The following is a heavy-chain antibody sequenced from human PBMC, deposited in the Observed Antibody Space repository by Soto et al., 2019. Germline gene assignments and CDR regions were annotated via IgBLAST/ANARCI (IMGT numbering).Heavy chain of an antibody. Sequence: GASVKVSCKASGYTFTSYAMHWVRQAPGQRLEWMGWINAGNGNTKYSQKFQGRVTITRDTSASTDYMELSSLRSEDTAVYYCSTDGYCSGGSCYSLLDYMDVWGKGTTVTVSS. CDR1: GYTFTSYA. J-gene: IGHJ6*03. V-gene: IGHV1-3*01. CDR3: STDGYCSGGSCYSLLDYMDV. CDR2: INAGNGNT. D-gene: IGHD2-15*01.